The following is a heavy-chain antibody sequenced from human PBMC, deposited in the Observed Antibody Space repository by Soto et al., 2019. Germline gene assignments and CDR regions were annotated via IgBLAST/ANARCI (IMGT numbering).Heavy chain of an antibody. D-gene: IGHD2-15*01. CDR1: GFTFSSYG. V-gene: IGHV3-30*03. J-gene: IGHJ4*02. CDR3: ATGRYCSGGSCYPY. CDR2: ISYDGSNK. Sequence: GGSLRLSCAASGFTFSSYGMHWVRQAPGKGLEWVAVISYDGSNKYYADSVKGRFTISRDNSKNTLYLQMNSLRAEDTAVYYCATGRYCSGGSCYPYWGQGTLVTVSS.